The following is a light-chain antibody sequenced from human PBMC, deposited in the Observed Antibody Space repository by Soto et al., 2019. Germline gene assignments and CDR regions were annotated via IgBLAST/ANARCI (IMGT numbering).Light chain of an antibody. CDR3: SSYTTSTSFIL. CDR2: EVR. Sequence: QSALTQPASVSGSPGQSITIACTGTNRDVGSYNLVSWYQQRPGEAPKLIISEVRNRPSGISYRFTGSKSGNTASLTISGLQAEDEAYYYCSSYTTSTSFILFGGGTKLTVL. J-gene: IGLJ2*01. CDR1: NRDVGSYNL. V-gene: IGLV2-14*01.